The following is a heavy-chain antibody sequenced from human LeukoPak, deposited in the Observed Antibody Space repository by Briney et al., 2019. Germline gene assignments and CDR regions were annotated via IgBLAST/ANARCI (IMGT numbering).Heavy chain of an antibody. CDR2: LYSGETT. CDR1: GFTVSSKY. CDR3: ASIYYGSGSYQNY. Sequence: GGSLRLSCAASGFTVSSKYMSWVRQAPGKGLEWVSLLYSGETTYYADSVKGRFTISRDNSKNTLYLQMNSLRAEDTAVYYCASIYYGSGSYQNYWGQGTLVTVSS. V-gene: IGHV3-53*01. J-gene: IGHJ4*02. D-gene: IGHD3-10*01.